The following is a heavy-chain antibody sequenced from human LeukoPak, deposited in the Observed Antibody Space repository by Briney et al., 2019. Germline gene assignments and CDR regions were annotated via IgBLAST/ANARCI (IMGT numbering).Heavy chain of an antibody. J-gene: IGHJ4*02. CDR1: GYTFTSYY. CDR2: INPSGGST. CDR3: ASIGVFLEWLPLDY. D-gene: IGHD3-3*01. Sequence: ASVKVSCKASGYTFTSYYMHWVRQAPGQGLEWVGIINPSGGSTSYAQKFQGRVTMTRDTSTSTAYMELSSLRSEDTAVYYCASIGVFLEWLPLDYWGQGTLVTVSS. V-gene: IGHV1-46*03.